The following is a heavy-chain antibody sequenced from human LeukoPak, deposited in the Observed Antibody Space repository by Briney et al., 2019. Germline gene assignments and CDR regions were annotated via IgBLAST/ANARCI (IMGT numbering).Heavy chain of an antibody. V-gene: IGHV4-59*01. D-gene: IGHD2-15*01. CDR3: ARGRCSGGSCPEYYYGMDV. CDR1: GGSISSYY. Sequence: KPSETLSLTCTVSGGSISSYYWSWIRQPPGKGLEWIGYIYYSGSTNYNPSLKSRVTISVDTSKNQFSLKLSSVTAADMAVYYCARGRCSGGSCPEYYYGMDVWGQGTTVTVSS. J-gene: IGHJ6*02. CDR2: IYYSGST.